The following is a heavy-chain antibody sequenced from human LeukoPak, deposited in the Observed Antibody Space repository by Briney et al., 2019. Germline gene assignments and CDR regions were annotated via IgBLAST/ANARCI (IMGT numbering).Heavy chain of an antibody. D-gene: IGHD2-15*01. V-gene: IGHV4-34*01. CDR1: GGSFSGYY. CDR3: ARLSCSGGSCWWYFDL. Sequence: SETLSLTCAVYGGSFSGYYWSWIRQPPGKGLEWIGEINHSGSTNYNPSLKSRVTISVDTSKNQFSLKLSSVTAADTAVYYCARLSCSGGSCWWYFDLWGRGTLVTVS. J-gene: IGHJ2*01. CDR2: INHSGST.